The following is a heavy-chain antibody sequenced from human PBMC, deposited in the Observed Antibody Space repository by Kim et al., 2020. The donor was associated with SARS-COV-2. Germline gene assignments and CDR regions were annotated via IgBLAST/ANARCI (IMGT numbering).Heavy chain of an antibody. V-gene: IGHV3-7*01. J-gene: IGHJ4*02. Sequence: GGSLRLSCAASGFTFSSYWMSWVRQAPGKGLEWVANIKEDGSEKYYVDSVKGRFTISRDNAMNSLFLQMNSLRAEDTAVYYCARDKLGSSWYLYWGQGTPGHRLL. D-gene: IGHD6-13*01. CDR3: ARDKLGSSWYLY. CDR1: GFTFSSYW. CDR2: IKEDGSEK.